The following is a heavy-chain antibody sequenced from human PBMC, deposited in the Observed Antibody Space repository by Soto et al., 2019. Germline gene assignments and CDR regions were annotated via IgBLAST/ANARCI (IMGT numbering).Heavy chain of an antibody. J-gene: IGHJ4*02. CDR3: ARETGYYDSSGYYRGGYYFDY. V-gene: IGHV6-1*01. CDR2: TYYRSKWYN. D-gene: IGHD3-22*01. Sequence: SQTLSLTCAISGDSVSSNSAAWNWIRQSRSRGLEWLGRTYYRSKWYNDYAVSVKSRITINPDTSKNQFSLQLNSVTPEDTAVYYCARETGYYDSSGYYRGGYYFDYWGQGTLVTVSS. CDR1: GDSVSSNSAA.